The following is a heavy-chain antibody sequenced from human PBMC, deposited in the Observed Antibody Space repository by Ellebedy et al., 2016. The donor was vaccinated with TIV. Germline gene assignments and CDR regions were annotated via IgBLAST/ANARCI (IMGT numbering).Heavy chain of an antibody. CDR1: GYSFTTFT. CDR2: INPDNGDT. V-gene: IGHV1-3*01. D-gene: IGHD2-15*01. CDR3: ARARGGCSGDGCYSAVDF. J-gene: IGHJ4*02. Sequence: AASVKVSCKASGYSFTTFTLPWVRQAPGQRPEWMGWINPDNGDTKHSQKFQARVTITRDTFAITDYMELSSLRYEDTAFYHCARARGGCSGDGCYSAVDFWGQGTLVTVSS.